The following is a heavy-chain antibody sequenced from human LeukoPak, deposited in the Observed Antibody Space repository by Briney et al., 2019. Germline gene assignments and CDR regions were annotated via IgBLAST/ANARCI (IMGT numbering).Heavy chain of an antibody. D-gene: IGHD4-17*01. CDR2: ISGSGGST. CDR3: AKGGYGDYGGHY. J-gene: IGHJ4*02. V-gene: IGHV3-23*01. CDR1: GFTFSSYG. Sequence: GGSLRLSCAASGFTFSSYGMSWVRQAPGKGLEWVSAISGSGGSTYYADSVKGRFTISRDNSKNTLYLQMNSLRAEDTAVYYCAKGGYGDYGGHYWGQGTLVTVSS.